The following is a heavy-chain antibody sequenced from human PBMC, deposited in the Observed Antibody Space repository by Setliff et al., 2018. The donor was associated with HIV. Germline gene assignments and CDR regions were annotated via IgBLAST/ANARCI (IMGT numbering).Heavy chain of an antibody. CDR2: VSQSGST. CDR3: ARRLAIGHWYFDI. CDR1: GVSINRTDHY. J-gene: IGHJ2*01. Sequence: SETLSLTCSVSGVSINRTDHYWGWIRQSPGKSLEWIGSVSQSGSTYYNPSLKSRITISEDASKSQFSLTLRSVTAADTAVYYCARRLAIGHWYFDIWGRGTLVTVSS. V-gene: IGHV4-39*01.